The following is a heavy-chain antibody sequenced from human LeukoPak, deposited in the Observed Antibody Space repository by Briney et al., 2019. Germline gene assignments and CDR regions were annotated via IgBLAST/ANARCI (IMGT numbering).Heavy chain of an antibody. Sequence: ASVKVSCKASGYTFTDYYTHWVRQAPGQGLEWMGWINPNSGGTNYAQRFQGRVTMTRGTSISTAYMALSRLRSDDTAVYYCAGVSGRDFDYWGQGTLVTVSS. CDR1: GYTFTDYY. D-gene: IGHD3-10*01. J-gene: IGHJ4*02. CDR3: AGVSGRDFDY. CDR2: INPNSGGT. V-gene: IGHV1-2*02.